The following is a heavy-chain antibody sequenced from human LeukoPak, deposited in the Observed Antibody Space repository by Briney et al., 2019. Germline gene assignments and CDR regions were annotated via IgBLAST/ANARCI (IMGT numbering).Heavy chain of an antibody. CDR1: GFTFTKYW. CDR2: IKQDGSDK. V-gene: IGHV3-7*01. Sequence: GGSLRLSCAASGFTFTKYWMTWVRQAPGKGLEWVGNIKQDGSDKNYMDSVKGRFTISRDNTKNSVYLQMSSLRAEDTAVYYCARGSSWYNFECLGQGTLVTVSS. J-gene: IGHJ4*02. D-gene: IGHD6-13*01. CDR3: ARGSSWYNFEC.